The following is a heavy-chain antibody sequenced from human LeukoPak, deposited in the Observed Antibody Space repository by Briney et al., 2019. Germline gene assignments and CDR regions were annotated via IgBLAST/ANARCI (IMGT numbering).Heavy chain of an antibody. CDR3: ARGPSGYHNT. V-gene: IGHV3-48*03. CDR2: ISSSGSTI. J-gene: IGHJ4*02. D-gene: IGHD5-12*01. CDR1: GFTFSSYE. Sequence: PGGSLRLSCAASGFTFSSYEMNWVRQAPGKGLEWVPYISSSGSTIYYADSVKGRFTISRDNSKNTLYLQMNSLRAEDTAVYYCARGPSGYHNTGGQGTLVTVFS.